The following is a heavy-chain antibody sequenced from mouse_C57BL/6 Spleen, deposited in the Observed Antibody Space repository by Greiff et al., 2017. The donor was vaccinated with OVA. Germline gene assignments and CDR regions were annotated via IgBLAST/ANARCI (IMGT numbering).Heavy chain of an antibody. Sequence: VKLMESGPELVKPGASVKISCKASGYAFSSSWMNSVKQRPGKGLEWIGRIYPGDGDTNYNGKFKGKATLTADKSSSTAYMQLSSLTSEDSAVYFCARGWVVATPYAMDYWGQGTSVTVSS. CDR3: ARGWVVATPYAMDY. D-gene: IGHD1-1*01. J-gene: IGHJ4*01. CDR2: IYPGDGDT. CDR1: GYAFSSSW. V-gene: IGHV1-82*01.